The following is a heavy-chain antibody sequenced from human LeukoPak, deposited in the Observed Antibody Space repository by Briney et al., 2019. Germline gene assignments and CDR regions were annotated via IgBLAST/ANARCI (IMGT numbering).Heavy chain of an antibody. V-gene: IGHV1-24*01. Sequence: ASAKVSCKVSGYMFTELPIHWVRQTPAIGLEWMGGFDPADGEPVYAKNFKDRLTMTEDTSTETAYMELRGLGSEDTAVYYCTAGPDCSSTSCLFEFWGQGTLVTVSS. CDR1: GYMFTELP. CDR3: TAGPDCSSTSCLFEF. J-gene: IGHJ4*02. CDR2: FDPADGEP. D-gene: IGHD2-2*01.